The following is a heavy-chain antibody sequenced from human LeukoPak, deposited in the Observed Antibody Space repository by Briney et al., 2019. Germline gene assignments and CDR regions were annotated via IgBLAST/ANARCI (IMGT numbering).Heavy chain of an antibody. Sequence: ASETLSLTCTVSGGSISSYYWSWIRQPPGKGLEWIGYIYYSGSTNYNPSLKSRVTISVDTSKNQFSLKLSSVTAADTAVYYCARDSRSSWYYFDYWGQGTLVTVSS. CDR1: GGSISSYY. D-gene: IGHD6-13*01. V-gene: IGHV4-59*12. CDR2: IYYSGST. CDR3: ARDSRSSWYYFDY. J-gene: IGHJ4*02.